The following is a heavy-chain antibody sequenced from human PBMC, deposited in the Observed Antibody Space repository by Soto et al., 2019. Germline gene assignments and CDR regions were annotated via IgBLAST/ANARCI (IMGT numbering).Heavy chain of an antibody. CDR1: GYPFGIYS. V-gene: IGHV1-18*01. D-gene: IGHD2-21*02. Sequence: GPEVQKPGASVQVSCKASGYPFGIYSITWVRQAPGQGLEWLGGINTYSGKTYYAQKVQGRVTLTTDTSTSTAYMDMRSLRSDDTAVYYCARRYGDPSSSTGFDYWGQGTLVSVSS. CDR3: ARRYGDPSSSTGFDY. CDR2: INTYSGKT. J-gene: IGHJ4*02.